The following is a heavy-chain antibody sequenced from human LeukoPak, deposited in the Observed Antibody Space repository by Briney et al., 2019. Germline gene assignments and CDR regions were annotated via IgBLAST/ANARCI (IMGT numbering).Heavy chain of an antibody. D-gene: IGHD3-10*01. Sequence: GASVKVSCKASGYTFTGYYMHWVRQAPGQGLEWMGWINPNSGGTNYAQKFQGRVTMTRDTSISTAYMELSRLRSDDTAVYYCARDGTWYYYGSGSPPLLDYWGQGTLVTVSS. CDR1: GYTFTGYY. CDR3: ARDGTWYYYGSGSPPLLDY. V-gene: IGHV1-2*02. J-gene: IGHJ4*02. CDR2: INPNSGGT.